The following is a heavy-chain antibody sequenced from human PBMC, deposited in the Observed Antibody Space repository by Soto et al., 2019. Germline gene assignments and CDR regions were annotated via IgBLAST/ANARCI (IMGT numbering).Heavy chain of an antibody. CDR3: AKDPDYDFWSGGMNV. Sequence: SETLSLTCTVSGGSISRYYWNWIRQPPGKGLEWIGYIYYSGSTNYNPSLKSRVTISVDTSKNQFSLKLSSVTAADTAVYYCAKDPDYDFWSGGMNVWGQGTTVTVSS. J-gene: IGHJ6*02. CDR1: GGSISRYY. CDR2: IYYSGST. V-gene: IGHV4-59*01. D-gene: IGHD3-3*01.